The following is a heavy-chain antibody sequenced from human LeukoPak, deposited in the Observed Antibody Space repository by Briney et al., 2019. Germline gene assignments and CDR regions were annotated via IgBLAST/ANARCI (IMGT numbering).Heavy chain of an antibody. D-gene: IGHD3-10*01. CDR2: INPNSGGT. V-gene: IGHV1-2*02. CDR1: GYTFTGYY. Sequence: ASVKVSCKASGYTFTGYYMHWVRQAPGQGLEWVGWINPNSGGTNYAQKFQGRVTMTRDTSISTAYMELSRLRSDDTAVYYCARAKSRGVIITSPLGYWGQGTLVTVSS. J-gene: IGHJ4*02. CDR3: ARAKSRGVIITSPLGY.